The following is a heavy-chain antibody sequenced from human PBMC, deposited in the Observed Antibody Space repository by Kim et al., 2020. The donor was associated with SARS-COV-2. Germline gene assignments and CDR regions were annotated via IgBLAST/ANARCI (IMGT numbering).Heavy chain of an antibody. D-gene: IGHD2-21*02. CDR1: GGSISSSSYY. J-gene: IGHJ5*02. Sequence: SETLSLTCTVSGGSISSSSYYWGWIRQPPGKGLEWIGSIYYSGSTYYNPSLKSRVTISVDTSKNQFSLKLSSVTAADTAVYYCARHEAYCGGDCHNWFDP. V-gene: IGHV4-39*01. CDR3: ARHEAYCGGDCHNWFDP. CDR2: IYYSGST.